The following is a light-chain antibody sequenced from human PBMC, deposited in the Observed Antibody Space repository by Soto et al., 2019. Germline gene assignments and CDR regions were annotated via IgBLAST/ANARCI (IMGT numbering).Light chain of an antibody. CDR2: DAS. J-gene: IGKJ2*01. V-gene: IGKV3-11*01. Sequence: EIVLTQSPATLSLSPGERATLSCRASQSVSSYLAWYRQKPGQTPRLLIYDASNRATGIPARFSGSGSGTDFTLTISSLEPEDFAVYYCQQRSNWLYIFGHGTKLEIK. CDR1: QSVSSY. CDR3: QQRSNWLYI.